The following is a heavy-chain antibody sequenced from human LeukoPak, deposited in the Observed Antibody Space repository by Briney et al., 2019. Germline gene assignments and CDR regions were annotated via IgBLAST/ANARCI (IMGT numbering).Heavy chain of an antibody. J-gene: IGHJ4*02. Sequence: SQTLSLTCAISGDSLFTNSVAWNWIRQPPSRGLEWLGRTYYRSKWSFDYALSVKSRITISADTSKNHFSLQLSSVTPDDTALYYCARGKYTSFDNWGQGTLVTVSS. CDR1: GDSLFTNSVA. CDR3: ARGKYTSFDN. CDR2: TYYRSKWSF. D-gene: IGHD2-2*01. V-gene: IGHV6-1*01.